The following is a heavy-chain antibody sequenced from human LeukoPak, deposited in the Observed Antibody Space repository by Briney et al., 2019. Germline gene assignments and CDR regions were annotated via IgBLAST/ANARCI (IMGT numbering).Heavy chain of an antibody. CDR3: ARTQYDFWSGSWHYFDY. CDR2: TYYRSKWYN. J-gene: IGHJ4*02. V-gene: IGHV6-1*01. Sequence: SQTLSLTCAISGDSVSSNSAAWNWIRQSPSRGLEWLGRTYYRSKWYNDYAVSVKSRITINPDTSKNQFSLQLNSVTPEDTAVYYCARTQYDFWSGSWHYFDYWGQGTLVTVSS. D-gene: IGHD3-3*01. CDR1: GDSVSSNSAA.